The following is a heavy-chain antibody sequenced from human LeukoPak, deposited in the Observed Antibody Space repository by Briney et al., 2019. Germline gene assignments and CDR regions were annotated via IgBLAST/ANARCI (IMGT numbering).Heavy chain of an antibody. CDR3: ARGYFIVVVPAAPVDP. Sequence: SETLSLTCAVYGGSFSGYYWSWIRQPPGKGLEWIGEINPSGSTNYNPSLKSRVTISVDTSKNQFSPKLRSVTAADTAVYYCARGYFIVVVPAAPVDPWGQGTLVTVSS. J-gene: IGHJ5*02. CDR1: GGSFSGYY. D-gene: IGHD2-2*01. V-gene: IGHV4-34*01. CDR2: INPSGST.